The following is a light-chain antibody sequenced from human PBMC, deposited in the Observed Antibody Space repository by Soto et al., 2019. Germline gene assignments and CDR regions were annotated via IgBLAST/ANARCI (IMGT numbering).Light chain of an antibody. Sequence: QSVLTQPPSASGTPGQRVTMSHSGSSSNIGSNYVYWYQQLPGTAPKMFIYSDNQRPSGVPDRFSGSKSGTSASLAISGLRSEDEADYYCAPWDDSLSGVVFAGGTKLTVL. CDR3: APWDDSLSGVV. CDR1: SSNIGSNY. J-gene: IGLJ2*01. V-gene: IGLV1-47*02. CDR2: SDN.